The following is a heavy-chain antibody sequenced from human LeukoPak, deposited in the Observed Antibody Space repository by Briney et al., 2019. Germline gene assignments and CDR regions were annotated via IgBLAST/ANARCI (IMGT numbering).Heavy chain of an antibody. CDR2: INWNGGSI. V-gene: IGHV3-20*04. J-gene: IGHJ4*01. D-gene: IGHD1-26*01. CDR1: GFTFDDYG. CDR3: ARDRFSGSYVPWLSDY. Sequence: GGSLRLSCADSGFTFDDYGVSWVRQVPGKGLEWVSGINWNGGSICYGDSVKGRFTISRDNAKNSLYLQLNSLRGEDTALYYCARDRFSGSYVPWLSDYWGEGTLASVSS.